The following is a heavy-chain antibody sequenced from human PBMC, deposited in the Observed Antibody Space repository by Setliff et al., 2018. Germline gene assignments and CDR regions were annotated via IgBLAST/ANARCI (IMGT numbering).Heavy chain of an antibody. J-gene: IGHJ4*02. V-gene: IGHV4-34*01. CDR1: GGTFSDYY. CDR2: INHSGST. CDR3: ARGRNVAARLLDS. Sequence: PSETLSLTCAAYGGTFSDYYWTWIRQAPGKGLEWIVEINHSGSTNYNPSLKSRVTISVDTSKDQFSLKLISMTAADTAVYYCARGRNVAARLLDSWGQGTLVTVSS. D-gene: IGHD6-6*01.